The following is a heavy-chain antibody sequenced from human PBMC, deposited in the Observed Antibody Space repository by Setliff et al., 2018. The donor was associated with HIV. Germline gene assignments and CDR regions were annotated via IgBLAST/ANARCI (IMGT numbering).Heavy chain of an antibody. CDR3: AKSFNSGPTNWNIDV. J-gene: IGHJ6*03. D-gene: IGHD1-20*01. CDR2: IQYDESNK. Sequence: GGSLRLSCAVSGLTFSRYGFHWVRQVPGKGLDWVTFIQYDESNKYYGDSVRGRFTISRDNSKNTLYLQMNSLRSEDTAVYFCAKSFNSGPTNWNIDVWGTGTTVTGSS. V-gene: IGHV3-30*02. CDR1: GLTFSRYG.